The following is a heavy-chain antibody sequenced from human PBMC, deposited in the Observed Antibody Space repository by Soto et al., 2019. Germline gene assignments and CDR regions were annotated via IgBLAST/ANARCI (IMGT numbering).Heavy chain of an antibody. V-gene: IGHV4-59*01. CDR3: ARAVYVTTVTKARFGAFDI. J-gene: IGHJ3*02. D-gene: IGHD4-17*01. CDR1: GGSISTYY. Sequence: SETLALTCTVSGGSISTYYWSWIRQPPGKGQEWIGYIYYSGSTNYNPSLKSRVTISVDTSKNQFSLKLSSVTAADTAVYYCARAVYVTTVTKARFGAFDIWGQGTMVTVSS. CDR2: IYYSGST.